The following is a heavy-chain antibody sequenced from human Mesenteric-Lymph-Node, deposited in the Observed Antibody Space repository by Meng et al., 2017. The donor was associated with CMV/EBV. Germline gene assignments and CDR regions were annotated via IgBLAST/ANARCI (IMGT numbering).Heavy chain of an antibody. CDR1: GLTFSNYD. CDR2: IGKGGDT. D-gene: IGHD1-26*01. V-gene: IGHV3-13*01. Sequence: GESLKISCVASGLTFSNYDMHWVRQATGKGLEWVSGIGKGGDTSYLDSVKGRFTISREDGKRSLYLQMDSLRAGDTAVYYCARGGTYSGPYFDPWGRGTLVTVSS. J-gene: IGHJ5*02. CDR3: ARGGTYSGPYFDP.